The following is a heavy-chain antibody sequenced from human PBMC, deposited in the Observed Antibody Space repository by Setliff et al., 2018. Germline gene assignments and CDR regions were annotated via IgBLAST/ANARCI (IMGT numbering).Heavy chain of an antibody. Sequence: LSLTCGVSGYSISSGHFWGWIRQPPGKGLEWLALISWDDDDRYSPSLKNRVTLTKDTSKNQVVLTMSNVDPVDTATYYCAHIMGRVWDYWGPGTLVTVSS. CDR2: ISWDDDD. V-gene: IGHV2-5*02. CDR1: GYSISSGHF. CDR3: AHIMGRVWDY. D-gene: IGHD3-10*01. J-gene: IGHJ4*02.